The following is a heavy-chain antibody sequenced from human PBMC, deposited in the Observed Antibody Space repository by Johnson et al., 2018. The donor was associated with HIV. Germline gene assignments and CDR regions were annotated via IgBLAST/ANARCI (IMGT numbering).Heavy chain of an antibody. D-gene: IGHD1-1*01. CDR3: ARVSYQNDDAFDI. CDR2: INWNGGST. J-gene: IGHJ3*02. CDR1: GFTFDEYA. V-gene: IGHV3-20*04. Sequence: VQLVESGGGVVRPGGSLRLSCAASGFTFDEYAMTWVRQVPGKGLEWVSNINWNGGSTGYADSVKGRFTISRDNAKNSLYLQMNSLRAEDTALYYCARVSYQNDDAFDIWGQGTMVTVSS.